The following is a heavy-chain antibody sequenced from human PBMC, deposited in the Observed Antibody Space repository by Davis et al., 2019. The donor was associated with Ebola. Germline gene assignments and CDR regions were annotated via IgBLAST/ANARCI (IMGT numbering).Heavy chain of an antibody. Sequence: MPSETLSLTCTVSGGSISSSSYYWGWIRQPPGKGLEWIGSIYYSGSTYYNPSLKSRVTISVDTSKNQFSLKLSSVTAADTAVYYCAREKLGYCSGGSCSTYGMDVWGQGTTVTVSS. D-gene: IGHD2-15*01. V-gene: IGHV4-39*01. J-gene: IGHJ6*02. CDR1: GGSISSSSYY. CDR3: AREKLGYCSGGSCSTYGMDV. CDR2: IYYSGST.